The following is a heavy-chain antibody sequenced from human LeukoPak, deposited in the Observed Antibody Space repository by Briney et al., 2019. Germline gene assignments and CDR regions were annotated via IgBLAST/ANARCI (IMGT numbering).Heavy chain of an antibody. CDR3: ASAIDYYGSEKVFDI. J-gene: IGHJ3*02. CDR2: IYHSGST. CDR1: VYSIRTGYY. Sequence: SETLSLTCTVSVYSIRTGYYWGWIRQPPGKGLEWIGSIYHSGSTYYNPSFKSRVTISIDTSNNQFSLKLTSVTAADTAVYYCASAIDYYGSEKVFDIWGQGTMVTVSS. V-gene: IGHV4-38-2*02. D-gene: IGHD3-10*01.